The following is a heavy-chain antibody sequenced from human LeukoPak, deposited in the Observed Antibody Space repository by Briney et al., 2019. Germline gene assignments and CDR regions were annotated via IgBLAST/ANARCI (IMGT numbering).Heavy chain of an antibody. Sequence: ASVKVSCKASGYTFTSYYMHWVRQAPGQGLEWMGIINPSGGSTSYAQKFQGRVTMTRDMSTSTVYMELSSLRSEDTAIYYCARIRDGYNGAYDIWGQGTEVTVPS. V-gene: IGHV1-46*01. D-gene: IGHD5-24*01. CDR3: ARIRDGYNGAYDI. CDR2: INPSGGST. CDR1: GYTFTSYY. J-gene: IGHJ3*02.